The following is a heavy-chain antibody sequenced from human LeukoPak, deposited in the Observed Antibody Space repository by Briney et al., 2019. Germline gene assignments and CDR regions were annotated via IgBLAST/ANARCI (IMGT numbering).Heavy chain of an antibody. CDR1: GFTFSSYG. Sequence: EGSLRLSCAASGFTFSSYGMHWVRQAPGKGLEWVAVIWYDGTNKYYADSVKGRFSISRDNSKNTLYLQMNSLRAEDTAVYYCASDKLGTDAFDIWGQGTVVTVSS. CDR3: ASDKLGTDAFDI. J-gene: IGHJ3*02. D-gene: IGHD7-27*01. V-gene: IGHV3-33*01. CDR2: IWYDGTNK.